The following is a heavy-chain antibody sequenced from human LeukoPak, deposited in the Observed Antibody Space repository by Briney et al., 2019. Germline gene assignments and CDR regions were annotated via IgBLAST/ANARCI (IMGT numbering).Heavy chain of an antibody. V-gene: IGHV3-74*01. D-gene: IGHD3-10*01. CDR1: GFTFRSYW. CDR2: INSDGSST. Sequence: PGGSLRLSCAPSGFTFRSYWMRWVRQAPGKGLVWVSRINSDGSSTSYADSVKGRFTISRDNAKNTLYLQMNSLRAEDTAVYHCARDRGGSAFDILGQGTMVTVSS. CDR3: ARDRGGSAFDI. J-gene: IGHJ3*02.